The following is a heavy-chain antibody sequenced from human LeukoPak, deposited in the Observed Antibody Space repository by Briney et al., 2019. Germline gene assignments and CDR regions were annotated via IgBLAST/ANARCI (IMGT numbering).Heavy chain of an antibody. CDR3: ARRKGFLGTYGMDV. D-gene: IGHD3-3*01. V-gene: IGHV7-4-1*02. J-gene: IGHJ6*02. CDR2: INTNTGNP. Sequence: ASVTVSCKASGYTFTSYAMNWVRQAPGQGLEWMGWINTNTGNPTYAQGFTGRFVFSLDTSVSTAYLQISSLKAEDTAVYYCARRKGFLGTYGMDVWGQGTTVTVSS. CDR1: GYTFTSYA.